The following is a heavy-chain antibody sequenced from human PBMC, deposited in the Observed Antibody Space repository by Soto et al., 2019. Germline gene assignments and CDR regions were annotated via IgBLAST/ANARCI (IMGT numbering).Heavy chain of an antibody. Sequence: ASVKVSCRASGGTFNSYDINWVRQAPGQGLEWMGGIIPIVETPKYAQKFQGRVTITADESTNTVYMELSSLRSEDTAMYYCARLSRPNYYDTSGFFKDNWFDPWGQGTLVTVSS. CDR1: GGTFNSYD. CDR3: ARLSRPNYYDTSGFFKDNWFDP. CDR2: IIPIVETP. J-gene: IGHJ5*02. V-gene: IGHV1-69*13. D-gene: IGHD3-22*01.